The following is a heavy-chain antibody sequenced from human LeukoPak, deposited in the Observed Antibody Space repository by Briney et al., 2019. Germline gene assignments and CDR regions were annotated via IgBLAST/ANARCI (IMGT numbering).Heavy chain of an antibody. CDR3: ARGSRVVTAIQRYYYYGMDV. J-gene: IGHJ6*02. D-gene: IGHD2-21*02. CDR2: INHSGST. V-gene: IGHV4-30-2*01. Sequence: SQTLSLTCTVSGGSISSGGYYWSWIRQPPGKGLEWIGEINHSGSTNYNPSLKSRVTISVDTSKNQFSLKLSSVTAADTAVYYCARGSRVVTAIQRYYYYGMDVWGQGTTVTVSS. CDR1: GGSISSGGYY.